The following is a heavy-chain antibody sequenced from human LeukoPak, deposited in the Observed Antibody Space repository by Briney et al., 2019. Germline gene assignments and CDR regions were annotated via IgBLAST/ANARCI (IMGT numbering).Heavy chain of an antibody. V-gene: IGHV4-34*01. D-gene: IGHD3-16*01. CDR2: INHSGST. CDR1: GGSFSGYY. Sequence: PSETLSLTCAVYGGSFSGYYWSWIRQPPGKGLEWIGEINHSGSTNYSPSLKSRVTISVDTSENQFSLKLSSVTAADTAVYYCARVGGRYFDYWGQGTLVTVSS. J-gene: IGHJ4*02. CDR3: ARVGGRYFDY.